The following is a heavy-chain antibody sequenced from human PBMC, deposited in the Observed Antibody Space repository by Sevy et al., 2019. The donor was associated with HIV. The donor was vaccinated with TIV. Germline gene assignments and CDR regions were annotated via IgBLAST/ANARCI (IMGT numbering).Heavy chain of an antibody. J-gene: IGHJ5*02. CDR2: IFYSGST. CDR1: GGSISSSSYY. Sequence: SETPSLTCTVSGGSISSSSYYWGWIRQPPGKGLEWIGSIFYSGSTYYNPSLKSRVTISVDTSKNQFSLKLNSVTAADTAVYYCARHAHITMIVTWGQGTLVTVSS. V-gene: IGHV4-39*01. D-gene: IGHD3-22*01. CDR3: ARHAHITMIVT.